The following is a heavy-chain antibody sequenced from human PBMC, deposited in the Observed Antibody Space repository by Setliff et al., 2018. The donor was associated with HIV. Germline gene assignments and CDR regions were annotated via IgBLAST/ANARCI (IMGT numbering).Heavy chain of an antibody. Sequence: SETLSLTCTVSGGSISGHYWSWIRQPPGKGLEWIAYIFYTGSTNYNPSLKSRVTISVDTSKNQFFLKLSSVTAADTAVYYCVRGYCSSTTCYDDYYYMDVWGEGSTVTVS. CDR3: VRGYCSSTTCYDDYYYMDV. CDR1: GGSISGHY. D-gene: IGHD2-2*01. CDR2: IFYTGST. V-gene: IGHV4-59*11. J-gene: IGHJ6*03.